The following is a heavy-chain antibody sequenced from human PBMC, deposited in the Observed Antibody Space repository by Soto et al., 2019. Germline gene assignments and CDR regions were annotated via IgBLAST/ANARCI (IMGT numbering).Heavy chain of an antibody. V-gene: IGHV1-69*01. D-gene: IGHD2-2*01. CDR1: GGTFSSYA. Sequence: QVQLVQSGAEVKKPGSSVKVSCKASGGTFSSYAISWVRQAPGQGLEWMGGIIPISGTANYAQKFQGRVTINADESTSTAYMELSSLRSEDTAVYYCARSQGSSTSLEIYYYYYGMDVWGQGTTVTVSS. J-gene: IGHJ6*02. CDR2: IIPISGTA. CDR3: ARSQGSSTSLEIYYYYYGMDV.